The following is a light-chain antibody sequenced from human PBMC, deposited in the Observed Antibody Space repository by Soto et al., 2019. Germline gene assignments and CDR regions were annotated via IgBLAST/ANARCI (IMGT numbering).Light chain of an antibody. J-gene: IGKJ5*01. CDR1: QTISTY. V-gene: IGKV3-11*01. Sequence: EIVLTQSPPTLSLSPGESAALSCRVSQTISTYLAWYQQKPGQAPRLLIYDASTRATGIPARFSGSGSGTDFTLTISYLEPEDFAVYYCLQRSDWPITFCQGTRLEIK. CDR3: LQRSDWPIT. CDR2: DAS.